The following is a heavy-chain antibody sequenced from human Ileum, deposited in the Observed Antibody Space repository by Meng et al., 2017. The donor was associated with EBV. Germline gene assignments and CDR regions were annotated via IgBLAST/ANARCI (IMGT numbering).Heavy chain of an antibody. CDR2: VYPSGTP. D-gene: IGHD3-16*01. V-gene: IGHV4-4*02. CDR1: GDSFSGSYW. CDR3: ARDAFQYASGIPAH. J-gene: IGHJ4*02. Sequence: QLQESGPRPGSPSWTLSLPFTVSGDSFSGSYWWMWVRQSPEKGLEWIGEVYPSGTPYYNPSLKSRVTISLDKSRNQFSLNLIHVTAADAAVYYCARDAFQYASGIPAHWGQGTLVTVSS.